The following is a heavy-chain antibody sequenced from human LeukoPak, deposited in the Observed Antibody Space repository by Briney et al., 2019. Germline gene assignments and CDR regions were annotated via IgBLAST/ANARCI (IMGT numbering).Heavy chain of an antibody. CDR3: ARYRVRGVISYWYFDL. J-gene: IGHJ2*01. Sequence: PSETLSLTCAVYGGSFSGYYWSWIRQPPGKGLEWIGEINHSGSTNYNPSLKSRVTISVDTSKNQFSLKLSSVTAADTAVYYCARYRVRGVISYWYFDLWGRGTLVTVSS. D-gene: IGHD3-10*01. CDR2: INHSGST. CDR1: GGSFSGYY. V-gene: IGHV4-34*01.